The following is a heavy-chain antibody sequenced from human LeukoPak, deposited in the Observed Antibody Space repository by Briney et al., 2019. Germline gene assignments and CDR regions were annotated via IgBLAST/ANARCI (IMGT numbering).Heavy chain of an antibody. Sequence: KPSETLSLTCTVSGGSISSYYWSWLRQPPGKGLEWIGYIYYSGSTNYNPSLKSRVTISVDTSKNQFSLKPSSVTAADTAVYYCARGEGFDPWGQGTLVTVSS. CDR2: IYYSGST. CDR3: ARGEGFDP. V-gene: IGHV4-59*08. CDR1: GGSISSYY. J-gene: IGHJ5*02.